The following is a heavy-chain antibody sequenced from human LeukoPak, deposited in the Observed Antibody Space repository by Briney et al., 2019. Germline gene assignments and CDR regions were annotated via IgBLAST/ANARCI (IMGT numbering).Heavy chain of an antibody. CDR3: ARDESVRADGYQSY. Sequence: ASVKVSCKAPGYTFTGYYMHWVRQAPGQGLEWMGWINPNSGGTNYAQKFQGRVTMTRDTSISTAYMELSRLRSVDTAVYYCARDESVRADGYQSYWGQGTLVTVSS. D-gene: IGHD3-22*01. J-gene: IGHJ4*02. CDR1: GYTFTGYY. V-gene: IGHV1-2*02. CDR2: INPNSGGT.